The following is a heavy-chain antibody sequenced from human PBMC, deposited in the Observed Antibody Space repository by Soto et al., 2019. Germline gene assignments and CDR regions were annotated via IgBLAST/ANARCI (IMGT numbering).Heavy chain of an antibody. J-gene: IGHJ4*02. CDR2: INPNSGGT. D-gene: IGHD2-2*01. V-gene: IGHV1-2*04. CDR3: ARDRRYCSSTSCYERFDY. Sequence: ASVKVFCKASGYTFTGYYMHWVRQAPGQGLEWMGWINPNSGGTNYAQKFQGWVTMTRDTSISTAYMELSRLRSDDTAVYYCARDRRYCSSTSCYERFDYWGQGTLVTVSS. CDR1: GYTFTGYY.